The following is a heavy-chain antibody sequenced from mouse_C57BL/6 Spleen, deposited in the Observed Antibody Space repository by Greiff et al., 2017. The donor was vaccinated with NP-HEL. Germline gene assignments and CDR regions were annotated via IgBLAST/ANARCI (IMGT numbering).Heavy chain of an antibody. CDR2: IDPANGNT. Sequence: VQLQQPVAELVRPGASVKLSCTASGFNIKNTYMHWVKQRPEQGLEWIGRIDPANGNTKYAPKFQGKATITADTSSNTAYLQLSSLTSEDTAIYYCARSGDSSGYPAWFAYWGQGTLVTVSA. J-gene: IGHJ3*01. D-gene: IGHD3-2*02. CDR3: ARSGDSSGYPAWFAY. V-gene: IGHV14-3*01. CDR1: GFNIKNTY.